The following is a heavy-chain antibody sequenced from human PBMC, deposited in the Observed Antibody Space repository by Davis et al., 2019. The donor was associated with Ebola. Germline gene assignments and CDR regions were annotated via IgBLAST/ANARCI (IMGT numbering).Heavy chain of an antibody. D-gene: IGHD3-3*01. J-gene: IGHJ4*02. CDR2: IYYSGST. V-gene: IGHV4-59*01. CDR3: ARMYYDFWSSYPDY. CDR1: GCSISSYY. Sequence: PSETLSLTCTVSGCSISSYYWRWIRQHPGKGLEWIGYIYYSGSTNYNPYLKSRVTISVDTSKNQFSLKLSSVTAADTAVYYCARMYYDFWSSYPDYWGQGTLVTVAS.